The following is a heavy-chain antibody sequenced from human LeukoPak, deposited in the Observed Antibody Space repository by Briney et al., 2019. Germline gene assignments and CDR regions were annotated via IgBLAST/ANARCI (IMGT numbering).Heavy chain of an antibody. Sequence: ASVKVSCKASGYTFTSYYMHWVRQAPGQGLEWMGIINPSGGSTSYTQKFQGRVTMTRDTSTSTVYMELSSLRSEDTAVYYCARRNGNYYDSSGYPTFFDYWGQGTLVTVSS. D-gene: IGHD3-22*01. CDR2: INPSGGST. CDR1: GYTFTSYY. J-gene: IGHJ4*02. CDR3: ARRNGNYYDSSGYPTFFDY. V-gene: IGHV1-46*01.